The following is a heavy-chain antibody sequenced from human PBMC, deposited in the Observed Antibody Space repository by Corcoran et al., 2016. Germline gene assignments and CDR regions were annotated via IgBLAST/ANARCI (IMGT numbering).Heavy chain of an antibody. CDR1: GFNFNSYG. J-gene: IGHJ6*02. CDR2: IWYDGNKQ. Sequence: QMQLVESGGGVVQPGRSLRLSCAASGFNFNSYGMHWVRQAPGKGLEWVAIIWYDGNKQYYADSVKGRFTISRDNSRNTVHLQMNSLRDEATAVYFCAREGAPGGLSHPHYGMDVWGQGTAVTVSS. V-gene: IGHV3-33*01. D-gene: IGHD3-16*01. CDR3: AREGAPGGLSHPHYGMDV.